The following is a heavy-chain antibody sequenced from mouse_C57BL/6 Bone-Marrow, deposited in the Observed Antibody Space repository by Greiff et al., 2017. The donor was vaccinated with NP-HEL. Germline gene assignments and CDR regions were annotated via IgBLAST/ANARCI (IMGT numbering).Heavy chain of an antibody. CDR3: AREGYAMDY. J-gene: IGHJ4*01. CDR1: EYEFPSHD. V-gene: IGHV5-2*01. Sequence: EVHLVESGGGLVQPGESLKLSCESNEYEFPSHDMSWVRKTPETRLELVAAINSDGGSTYYPDTMERRFIISRDNAKNNLYLQMSHLKSEDTAMYYCAREGYAMDYWGQGTSVTVSS. CDR2: INSDGGST.